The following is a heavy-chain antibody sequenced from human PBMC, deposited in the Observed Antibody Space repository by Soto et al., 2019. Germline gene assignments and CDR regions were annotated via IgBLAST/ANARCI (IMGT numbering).Heavy chain of an antibody. Sequence: QVQLQQWGAGLLKPSETLSLTCAVYGGSFYWTWIRQPPGKGLEWIGEIRHSGSTYYNPSLRSRVSISIDRSKSQVSLTVYSVTAADTAVYYCARGGGDYDYAVDVWGQGTTVTVSS. D-gene: IGHD4-17*01. J-gene: IGHJ6*02. CDR2: IRHSGST. CDR3: ARGGGDYDYAVDV. V-gene: IGHV4-34*01. CDR1: GGSFY.